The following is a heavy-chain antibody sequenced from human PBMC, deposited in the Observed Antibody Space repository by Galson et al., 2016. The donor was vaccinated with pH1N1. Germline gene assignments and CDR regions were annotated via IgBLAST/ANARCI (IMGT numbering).Heavy chain of an antibody. J-gene: IGHJ3*02. CDR1: GFSVSRHY. D-gene: IGHD1-14*01. V-gene: IGHV3-66*02. CDR2: IYAGGTT. Sequence: SLRLSCAASGFSVSRHYMNWVRQAPGKGLEWVSVIYAGGTTKYADSMEGRFTISRDTSRNILYLHMNSVRVEDTAVYFCAREPAESANLAFDMWGQGTKVIVSS. CDR3: AREPAESANLAFDM.